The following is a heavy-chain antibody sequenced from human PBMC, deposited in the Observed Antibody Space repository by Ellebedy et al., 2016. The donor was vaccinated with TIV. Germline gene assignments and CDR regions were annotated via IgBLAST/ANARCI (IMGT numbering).Heavy chain of an antibody. V-gene: IGHV4-59*01. D-gene: IGHD3-3*01. CDR1: GGSISSYY. Sequence: SETLFLTXTVSGGSISSYYWSWIRQPPGKGLECIGYIYYNGNTNYNPSLKSRVTISVDTSKNQFSLKLSSVTAADTAVYYCARLTSGYYANFDYWGQGTLVTVSS. CDR3: ARLTSGYYANFDY. J-gene: IGHJ4*02. CDR2: IYYNGNT.